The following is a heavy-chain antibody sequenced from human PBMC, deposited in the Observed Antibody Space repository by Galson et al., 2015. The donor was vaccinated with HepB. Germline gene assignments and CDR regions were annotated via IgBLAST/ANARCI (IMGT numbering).Heavy chain of an antibody. CDR1: GFTFSSYG. CDR2: ISYDGSNK. J-gene: IGHJ5*02. D-gene: IGHD3-22*01. V-gene: IGHV3-30*18. CDR3: AKDLGMVVILWWFDP. Sequence: SLRLSCAASGFTFSSYGMHWVRQAPGKGLEWVAVISYDGSNKYYADSVKGRFTISRDNSKNTLYLQMNSLRAEDTAVYYCAKDLGMVVILWWFDPWGQGTLVTVSS.